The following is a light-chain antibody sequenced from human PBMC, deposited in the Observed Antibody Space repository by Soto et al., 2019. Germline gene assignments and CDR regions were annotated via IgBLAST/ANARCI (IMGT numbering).Light chain of an antibody. CDR2: GNN. J-gene: IGLJ2*01. CDR3: QSYDSSLSAHVV. CDR1: SCNIGAGYD. V-gene: IGLV1-40*01. Sequence: QSVLTQPPSVSGAPGQRVTISCTGSSCNIGAGYDVHWYQQIPGTAPKLLIYGNNNRPSGVPDRFSGSQSGTSASLAITGLQAEDEADYYCQSYDSSLSAHVVFGGGTKLTVL.